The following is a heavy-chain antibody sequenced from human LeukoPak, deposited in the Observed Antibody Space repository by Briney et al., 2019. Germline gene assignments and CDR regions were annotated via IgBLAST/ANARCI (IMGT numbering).Heavy chain of an antibody. J-gene: IGHJ4*02. CDR3: VRDFRSADY. V-gene: IGHV3-53*01. CDR1: GFTVSSNY. Sequence: GGSLRLSCAVSGFTVSSNYMNWVRQAPGKGLEWVSVIYSGGSTFYADSVKARFIISRDNARNTVYLQMNSLRVEDTAVYYCVRDFRSADYWGQGTLVTVSS. CDR2: IYSGGST.